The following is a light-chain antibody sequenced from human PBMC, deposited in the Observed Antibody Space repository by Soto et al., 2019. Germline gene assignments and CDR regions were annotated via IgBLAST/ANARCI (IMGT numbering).Light chain of an antibody. Sequence: DVVMTQSPLSLPVTLGQPASISCRSSHSLMYSDGISYLSWFQQRPGQSPRRLIYKAANRDSWVPARFSGSGAGTDFTRKISRVEADDVGVYYCMQGTHWPPGTLGQGTKLEIK. V-gene: IGKV2-30*01. CDR1: HSLMYSDGISY. CDR2: KAA. J-gene: IGKJ2*01. CDR3: MQGTHWPPGT.